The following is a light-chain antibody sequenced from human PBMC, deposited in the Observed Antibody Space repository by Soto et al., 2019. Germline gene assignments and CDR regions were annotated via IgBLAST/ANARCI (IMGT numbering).Light chain of an antibody. Sequence: EIVMTQSPATLSVSPGEGATFSCRASQSINTKIAWYQLKPGQAPRLLIYDASIRANGIPARFSGSGSGTEFSLTINSLQSEDFVVYFCQQYDQWWTFGQGTKVEIK. J-gene: IGKJ1*01. CDR1: QSINTK. V-gene: IGKV3-15*01. CDR3: QQYDQWWT. CDR2: DAS.